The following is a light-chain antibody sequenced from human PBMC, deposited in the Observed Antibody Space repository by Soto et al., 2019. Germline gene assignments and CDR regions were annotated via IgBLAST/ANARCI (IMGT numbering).Light chain of an antibody. CDR3: QQFNSFPMP. Sequence: IQLTQSPSSLSASVGDRVTISCRASQGIANFLAWYQQKPGEAPKLLLYGASTLQSGVPSRFSGSGSGTDFTLTISSLQPEDFATYYCQQFNSFPMPFGPGTKVDIK. V-gene: IGKV1-9*01. CDR1: QGIANF. CDR2: GAS. J-gene: IGKJ3*01.